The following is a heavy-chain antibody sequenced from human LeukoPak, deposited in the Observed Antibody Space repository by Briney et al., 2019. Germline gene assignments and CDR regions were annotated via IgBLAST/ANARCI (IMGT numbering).Heavy chain of an antibody. CDR1: GYTFTAHY. CDR3: ARGQSAPNYFDY. D-gene: IGHD6-25*01. Sequence: ASVKVSCKASGYTFTAHYMHWVRQAPGQGLEWMAWINPNSGGTNYAQRFQGRVTVTRDTSVSTAYMELTTLRSDDTAVYYCARGQSAPNYFDYWGQGTLVTVSS. CDR2: INPNSGGT. V-gene: IGHV1-2*02. J-gene: IGHJ4*02.